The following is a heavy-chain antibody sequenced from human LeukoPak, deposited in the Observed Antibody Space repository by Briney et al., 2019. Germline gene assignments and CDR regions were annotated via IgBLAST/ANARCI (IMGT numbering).Heavy chain of an antibody. CDR2: ISSSSSTI. CDR1: GFTFSSYS. Sequence: PGGSLRLSCAASGFTFSSYSMNCVRQAPGKGLEWVSYISSSSSTIYYADSMKGRFTISRDNAKNSLYLQMNSLRDEDTAVYYCARGRKRGFYWDGDHPLFDYWGQGTLVTVSS. J-gene: IGHJ4*02. V-gene: IGHV3-48*02. D-gene: IGHD2/OR15-2a*01. CDR3: ARGRKRGFYWDGDHPLFDY.